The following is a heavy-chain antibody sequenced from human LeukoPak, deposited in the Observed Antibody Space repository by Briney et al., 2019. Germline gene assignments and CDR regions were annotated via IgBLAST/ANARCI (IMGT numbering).Heavy chain of an antibody. CDR3: ARILGYSYGQADY. J-gene: IGHJ4*02. V-gene: IGHV4-31*03. Sequence: PSQTLSLTCTVSGDSISSGGYYWSWIRQHPGKGLEWIGFIYYSGSAYYIPPLKGRVTISVDTSKNQFSLWLSSVTAADTAVYYCARILGYSYGQADYWGQGTLVTVSS. CDR1: GDSISSGGYY. CDR2: IYYSGSA. D-gene: IGHD5-18*01.